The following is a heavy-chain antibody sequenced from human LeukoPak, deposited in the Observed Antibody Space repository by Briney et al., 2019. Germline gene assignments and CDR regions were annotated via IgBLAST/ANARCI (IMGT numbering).Heavy chain of an antibody. V-gene: IGHV3-23*01. Sequence: PGGSLRLSCAASGFTFSSYAMSWVRQAPGKGLEWVSAISGSGGSTYYADSVKGRFTISRDNSKNTLHLQMNSLRAEDTAVYYCAKVSGIAAAGTLGYWGQGTLVTVSS. CDR3: AKVSGIAAAGTLGY. J-gene: IGHJ4*02. D-gene: IGHD6-13*01. CDR2: ISGSGGST. CDR1: GFTFSSYA.